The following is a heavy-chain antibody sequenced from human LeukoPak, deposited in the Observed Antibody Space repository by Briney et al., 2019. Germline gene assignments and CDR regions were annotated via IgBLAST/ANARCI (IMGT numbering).Heavy chain of an antibody. CDR3: AFGYCSSTSRCPTLYYMDV. CDR1: GYTLTELS. V-gene: IGHV1-24*01. D-gene: IGHD2-2*03. Sequence: ASVKVSCKVSGYTLTELSMHWVRQAPGKGLEWMGGFDPEDGETIYAQKFQGRVTMTEDTSTDAAYMELSSLRSEDTAVYYCAFGYCSSTSRCPTLYYMDVWGKGTMVTVSS. CDR2: FDPEDGET. J-gene: IGHJ6*03.